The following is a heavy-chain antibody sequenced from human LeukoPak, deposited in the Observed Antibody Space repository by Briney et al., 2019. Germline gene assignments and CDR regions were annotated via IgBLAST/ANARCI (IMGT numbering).Heavy chain of an antibody. J-gene: IGHJ4*02. V-gene: IGHV3-23*01. CDR1: GFTFSSYA. D-gene: IGHD3-3*01. CDR3: AKRARSYDFRSGYHFDY. CDR2: ISGSGGST. Sequence: PGGSLRLSCAASGFTFSSYAMSWVRQAPGKGLEWVSAISGSGGSTYYADSVKGRFTISRDNSKNTLYLQMNSLRAEDTAVYYCAKRARSYDFRSGYHFDYWGQGTLVTVSS.